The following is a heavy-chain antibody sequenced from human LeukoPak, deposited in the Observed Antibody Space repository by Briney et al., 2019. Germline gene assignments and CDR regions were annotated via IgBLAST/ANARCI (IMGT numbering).Heavy chain of an antibody. D-gene: IGHD4-11*01. CDR1: GFTYSHYG. J-gene: IGHJ4*02. V-gene: IGHV3-33*06. CDR3: AKDAQRGFDYSNSLEY. Sequence: GRSLRLSCAASGFTYSHYGMHWVRQAPGKGLEWVAVIWSDATEQYYADAVKGRFTISRDNSRKTVYLQMNSLRGEDTAVYYCAKDAQRGFDYSNSLEYWGQGILVTVPP. CDR2: IWSDATEQ.